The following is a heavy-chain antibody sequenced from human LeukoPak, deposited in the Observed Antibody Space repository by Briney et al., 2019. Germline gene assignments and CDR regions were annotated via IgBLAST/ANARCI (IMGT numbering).Heavy chain of an antibody. CDR1: GGSINSYY. Sequence: ASETLSLTCTVSGGSINSYYWSWIRQPAGKGLEWIGRIYTSGSTNYNPSLKSRVNMSVDTSKNQFSLKLSSVTAADTAVYYCARAPGYDSGSYHYYYYGMDVWGQGTTVTVSS. D-gene: IGHD3-10*01. J-gene: IGHJ6*02. CDR2: IYTSGST. CDR3: ARAPGYDSGSYHYYYYGMDV. V-gene: IGHV4-4*07.